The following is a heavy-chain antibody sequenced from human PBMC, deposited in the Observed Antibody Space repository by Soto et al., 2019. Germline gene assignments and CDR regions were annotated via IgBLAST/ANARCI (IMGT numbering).Heavy chain of an antibody. J-gene: IGHJ4*02. V-gene: IGHV3-7*01. CDR2: IKQDGSEK. D-gene: IGHD2-15*01. CDR1: GFTFSSYW. CDR3: ARVSCSGASCYFSAYFDY. Sequence: EVQLVESGGGLVQPGGSLRLSCAASGFTFSSYWMSWVRQAPGKGLEWVANIKQDGSEKYYVDSVKGRFTISRDNAKTSLSLQMNRLRAEDTDVSYCARVSCSGASCYFSAYFDYWGQGTLVTVSS.